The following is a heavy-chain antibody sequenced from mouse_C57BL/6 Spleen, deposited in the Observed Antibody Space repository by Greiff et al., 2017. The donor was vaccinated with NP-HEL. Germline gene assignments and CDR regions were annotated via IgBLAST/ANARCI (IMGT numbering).Heavy chain of an antibody. CDR3: TRPYYDYDGYWYFDV. V-gene: IGHV1-15*01. D-gene: IGHD2-4*01. Sequence: VQLKESGAELVRPGASVTLSCKASGYTFTDYEMHWVKQTPVHGLEWIGAIDPETGGTAYNQKFKGKAILTADKSSSTAYMELRSLTSEDSAVYYCTRPYYDYDGYWYFDVWGTGTTVTVSS. CDR2: IDPETGGT. CDR1: GYTFTDYE. J-gene: IGHJ1*03.